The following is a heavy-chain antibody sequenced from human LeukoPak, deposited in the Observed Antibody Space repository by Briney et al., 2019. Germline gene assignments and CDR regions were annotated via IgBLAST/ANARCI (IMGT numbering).Heavy chain of an antibody. J-gene: IGHJ4*02. CDR1: GFTFSTYW. D-gene: IGHD3-16*01. CDR3: ARGGTWGSFDY. CDR2: IREDGSHE. Sequence: GGSLRLSCAASGFTFSTYWMNWVRQAPGKGLEWVAYIREDGSHENYVDSVKGRLTISRDNAKNSLSLQLNSLRAEDTAVYFCARGGTWGSFDYWGQGTLVTVSS. V-gene: IGHV3-7*01.